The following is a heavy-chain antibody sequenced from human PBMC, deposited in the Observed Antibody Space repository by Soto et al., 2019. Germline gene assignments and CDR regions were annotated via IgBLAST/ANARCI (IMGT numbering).Heavy chain of an antibody. CDR2: IRSKAYGGTT. CDR3: TRPYSSSWQFPENDY. D-gene: IGHD6-13*01. V-gene: IGHV3-49*03. Sequence: GGSLRLSCTASGFTFGDYAMSWFRQAPGKGLEWVGFIRSKAYGGTTEYAASVKGRFTISRDDSKSIAYLQMNSLKTEDTAVYYCTRPYSSSWQFPENDYWGQGTLVTVSS. J-gene: IGHJ4*02. CDR1: GFTFGDYA.